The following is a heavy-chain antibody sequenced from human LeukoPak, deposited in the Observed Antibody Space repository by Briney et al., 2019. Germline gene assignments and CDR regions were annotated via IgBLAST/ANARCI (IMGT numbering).Heavy chain of an antibody. CDR1: GGSISSYY. V-gene: IGHV4-4*07. Sequence: SETLSLTCTVSGGSISSYYWGWIRQPAGKGLEWIGRIYTSGSTNYNPSLKSRVTMSLDTSTNQFSLKLSSVTAADTAVYYCAKAYGSRNYYKIDYWGQGTLVTVSS. J-gene: IGHJ4*02. CDR3: AKAYGSRNYYKIDY. CDR2: IYTSGST. D-gene: IGHD3-10*01.